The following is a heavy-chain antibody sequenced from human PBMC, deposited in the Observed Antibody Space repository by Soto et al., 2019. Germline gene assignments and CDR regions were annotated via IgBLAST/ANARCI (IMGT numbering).Heavy chain of an antibody. Sequence: SETLSLTCTVSGGSISSSSYYWGWIRQPPGKGLEWIGSIYYSGSTYYNPSLKSRVTISVDTSKNQFSLKLSSVTAADTAVYYCASPVVAATPYYYYYGMDVWGQGTTVTV. J-gene: IGHJ6*02. V-gene: IGHV4-39*01. CDR1: GGSISSSSYY. CDR2: IYYSGST. D-gene: IGHD2-15*01. CDR3: ASPVVAATPYYYYYGMDV.